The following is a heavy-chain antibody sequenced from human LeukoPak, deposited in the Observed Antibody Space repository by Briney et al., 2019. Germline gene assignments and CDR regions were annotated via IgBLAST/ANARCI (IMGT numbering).Heavy chain of an antibody. Sequence: PSQTLSLTCTVSGGSISSGGYYWSWIRKHPGKGLEWIGYIYYSGSTYYNPSLKSRVTISVDTSKNQFSLKLSSVTAADTAVYYCARTGYCSGGSCRLRPTYYYYYYMDVWGKGTTVTVSS. J-gene: IGHJ6*03. CDR1: GGSISSGGYY. CDR2: IYYSGST. V-gene: IGHV4-31*03. D-gene: IGHD2-15*01. CDR3: ARTGYCSGGSCRLRPTYYYYYYMDV.